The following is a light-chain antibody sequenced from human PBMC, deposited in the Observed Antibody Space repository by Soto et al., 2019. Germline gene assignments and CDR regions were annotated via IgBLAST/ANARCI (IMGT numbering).Light chain of an antibody. V-gene: IGKV3-20*01. Sequence: EIVLTQSPGTLSLSVGERVTLSCRASQSVSSYLAWYQQTPGQAPRLLIYDTSNRATGTPDRFSGSGSGTAVTLTISRLEPEDFTVYYCQQYGSSPLTFGGGTTVEIK. CDR1: QSVSSY. CDR2: DTS. J-gene: IGKJ4*01. CDR3: QQYGSSPLT.